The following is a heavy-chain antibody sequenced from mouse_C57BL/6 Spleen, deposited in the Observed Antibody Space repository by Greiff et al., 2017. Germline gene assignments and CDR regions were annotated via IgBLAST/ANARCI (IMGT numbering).Heavy chain of an antibody. CDR3: ARYYGSSLYYAMDY. J-gene: IGHJ4*01. CDR1: GYTFTSYW. D-gene: IGHD1-1*01. CDR2: IDPSDSYT. V-gene: IGHV1-69*01. Sequence: QVPLKQPGAELVMPGASVKLSCKASGYTFTSYWMHWVKQRPGQGLEWIGEIDPSDSYTNYNQKFKGKSTLTVDKSSSTAYMQLSSLTSEDSAVYYCARYYGSSLYYAMDYWGQGTSVTVSS.